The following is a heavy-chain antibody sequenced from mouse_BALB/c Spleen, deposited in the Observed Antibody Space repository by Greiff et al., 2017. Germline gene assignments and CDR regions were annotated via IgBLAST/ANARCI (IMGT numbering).Heavy chain of an antibody. D-gene: IGHD2-3*01. CDR1: GYSFTGYF. J-gene: IGHJ4*01. V-gene: IGHV1-20*02. Sequence: EVQRVESGPELVKPGASVKISCKASGYSFTGYFMNWVMQSHGKSLEWIGRINPYNGDTFYNQKFKGKATLTVDKSSSTAHMELRSLASEDSAVYYCARGKGWLLPPYYAMDYWGQGTSVTVSS. CDR2: INPYNGDT. CDR3: ARGKGWLLPPYYAMDY.